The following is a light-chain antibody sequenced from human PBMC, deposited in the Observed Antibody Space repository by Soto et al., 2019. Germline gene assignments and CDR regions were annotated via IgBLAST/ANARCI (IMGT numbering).Light chain of an antibody. CDR3: QQYGSSPPIT. V-gene: IGKV3-20*01. CDR1: QSVSSSY. J-gene: IGKJ5*01. CDR2: GAS. Sequence: EIVLTQAPCTLSLSPGERATLSCTASQSVSSSYLAWYQQKPCQAPRLLIYGASSMATGIPDRFSGSGSGTDFTLTISRLEPEDFAVYYCQQYGSSPPITFGQGTLLEIK.